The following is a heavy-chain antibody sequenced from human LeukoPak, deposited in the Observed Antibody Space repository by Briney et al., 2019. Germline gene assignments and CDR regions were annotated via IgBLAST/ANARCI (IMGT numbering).Heavy chain of an antibody. Sequence: ASVKVSCKASGYTFTGYYMHWVRQAPGQGLEWMGWINPNSGGTNYAQKFQGRVTMTRDTSISTAYTELSRLRSDDTAVYYCARVLVVVPAAIPYDAFDIWGQGTMVTVSS. CDR2: INPNSGGT. CDR1: GYTFTGYY. D-gene: IGHD2-2*01. J-gene: IGHJ3*02. CDR3: ARVLVVVPAAIPYDAFDI. V-gene: IGHV1-2*02.